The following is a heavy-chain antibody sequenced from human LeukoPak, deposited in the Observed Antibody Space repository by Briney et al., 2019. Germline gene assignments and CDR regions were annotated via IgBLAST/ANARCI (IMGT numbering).Heavy chain of an antibody. CDR2: ISAYNGNT. J-gene: IGHJ3*02. CDR3: ALVCLVCFASWCLAALYR. CDR1: GYTFTSYG. Sequence: ASVKVSCKASGYTFTSYGISWVRQAPGQGLEWMGWISAYNGNTNYAQKLQGRVTMTTDTSTSTAYMELRSLRSDDTAVYYCALVCLVCFASWCLAALYRWGEGT. D-gene: IGHD2-8*01. V-gene: IGHV1-18*01.